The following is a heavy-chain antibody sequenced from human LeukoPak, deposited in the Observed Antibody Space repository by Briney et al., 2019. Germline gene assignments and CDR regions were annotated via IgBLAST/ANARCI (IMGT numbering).Heavy chain of an antibody. CDR3: ARDSRNYYDSSGRYYFDY. CDR2: IFRSGTT. J-gene: IGHJ4*02. D-gene: IGHD3-22*01. V-gene: IGHV4-38-2*02. CDR1: GYSISSGYY. Sequence: SETLSLTCTVSGYSISSGYYWGWTRQPPGKGLEWIGSIFRSGTTYYNPSLRSRVTISVDTSKNQFSLKLSSVTAADTAVYYCARDSRNYYDSSGRYYFDYWGQGTLVTVSS.